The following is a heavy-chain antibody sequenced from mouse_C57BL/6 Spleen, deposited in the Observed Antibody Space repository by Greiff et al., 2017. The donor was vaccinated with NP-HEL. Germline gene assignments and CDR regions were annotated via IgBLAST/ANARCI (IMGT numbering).Heavy chain of an antibody. D-gene: IGHD2-2*01. Sequence: EVQVVESEGGLVQPGSSMKLSCTASGFTFSDYYMAWVRQVPEKGLEWVANINYDGSSTYYLDSLKSRFIISRDNAKNILYLQMSSLKSEDTATYYCARDRGYGYDDAMDYWGQGTSVTVSS. CDR2: INYDGSST. V-gene: IGHV5-16*01. CDR3: ARDRGYGYDDAMDY. J-gene: IGHJ4*01. CDR1: GFTFSDYY.